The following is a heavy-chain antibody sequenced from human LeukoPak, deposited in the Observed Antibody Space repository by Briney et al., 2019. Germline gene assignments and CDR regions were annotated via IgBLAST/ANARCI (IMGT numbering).Heavy chain of an antibody. J-gene: IGHJ4*02. V-gene: IGHV3-23*01. CDR1: EFTFSSYA. D-gene: IGHD2-21*02. Sequence: GGSLRLSCAASEFTFSSYAMSWVRQAPGKGLEWVSSISGSGGRIDYADSVKGRFTISRDNSKNTVYLHMNSLRAEDTAVYYCARDCGGDCYHFDYWGQGTLVTVSS. CDR3: ARDCGGDCYHFDY. CDR2: ISGSGGRI.